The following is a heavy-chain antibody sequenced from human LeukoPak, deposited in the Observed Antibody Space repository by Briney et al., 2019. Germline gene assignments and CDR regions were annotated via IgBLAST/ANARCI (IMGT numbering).Heavy chain of an antibody. CDR2: IYYSGST. D-gene: IGHD2-2*01. V-gene: IGHV4-59*01. Sequence: PSETLSLTCTVSGGSISSYYWSWIRQPPGKGLEWIGYIYYSGSTNYNPSLKSRVTISVDTSKNQFSLKLSSVTAADTAVYYCARDRNYHCSSTSCYGSYYMDVWGKGTTVTVSS. CDR3: ARDRNYHCSSTSCYGSYYMDV. J-gene: IGHJ6*03. CDR1: GGSISSYY.